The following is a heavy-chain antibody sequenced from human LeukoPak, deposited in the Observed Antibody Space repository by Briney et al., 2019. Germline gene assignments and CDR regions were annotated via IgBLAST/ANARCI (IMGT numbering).Heavy chain of an antibody. V-gene: IGHV3-30-3*01. J-gene: IGHJ5*02. Sequence: GRSLRLSCAASGFTFSSYAMHCVRQAPGKGLEWVAVIAYDGSNKYYADSVKGRFTISRDNSKNTLYLQMNSLRAEDTAVYYCARDSCSSTSCLNYNWFDPWGQGTLVTVSS. D-gene: IGHD2-2*01. CDR1: GFTFSSYA. CDR2: IAYDGSNK. CDR3: ARDSCSSTSCLNYNWFDP.